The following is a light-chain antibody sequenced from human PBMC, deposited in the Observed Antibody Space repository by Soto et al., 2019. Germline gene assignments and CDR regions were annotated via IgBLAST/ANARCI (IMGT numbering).Light chain of an antibody. CDR2: KAS. V-gene: IGKV1-5*03. Sequence: DIQMTQSPSTLSASVGDRVTVTCRASQSISSWLAWYQQRPGKAPKLLIYKASSLQSGVPSRFSGSGSGTAFTLTISSLQPDDVATYYCQQYNSYPYTFGQGTQLEIK. CDR1: QSISSW. CDR3: QQYNSYPYT. J-gene: IGKJ2*01.